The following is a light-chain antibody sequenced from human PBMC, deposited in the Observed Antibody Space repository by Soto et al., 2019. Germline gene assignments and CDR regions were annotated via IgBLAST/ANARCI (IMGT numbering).Light chain of an antibody. J-gene: IGKJ2*01. CDR1: QSVRSSF. CDR3: QQYENSVMYT. Sequence: EIVLTQSPGTLSLSPGERATLSCRASQSVRSSFFAWYQQKPGQAPRLLIYDVSVRATGIPDRFSGSGSGTDFTRTINRLEPEDFAVYYCQQYENSVMYTFGQGTKLKIK. CDR2: DVS. V-gene: IGKV3-20*01.